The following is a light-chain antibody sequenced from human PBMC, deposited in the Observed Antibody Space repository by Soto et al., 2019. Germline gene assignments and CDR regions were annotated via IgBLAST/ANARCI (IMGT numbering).Light chain of an antibody. CDR1: QTISSW. V-gene: IGKV1-5*03. Sequence: DIQMTQSPSPLSGSVGDRVTITSRASQTISSWVAWYQQKPAKAPKLLIYKASTLKSGVPSRFSGSGAGTEFTLTISSLQPDDFATYYCQHYNSYSEAFGQGTKVDI. J-gene: IGKJ1*01. CDR3: QHYNSYSEA. CDR2: KAS.